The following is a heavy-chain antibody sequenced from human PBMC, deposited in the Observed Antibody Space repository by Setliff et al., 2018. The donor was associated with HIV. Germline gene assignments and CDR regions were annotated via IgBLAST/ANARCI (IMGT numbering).Heavy chain of an antibody. CDR2: TYYTGNN. V-gene: IGHV4-59*11. CDR3: ARSPGFWYFDL. J-gene: IGHJ2*01. Sequence: PSETLSLTCTVSGGSINSHHWNWIRQPPGKELEWIGSTYYTGNNAYNPSLKSRVTISLDTSKTHFSLKLSSVTAADTAVYYCARSPGFWYFDLWGPGTLVTVSS. CDR1: GGSINSHH.